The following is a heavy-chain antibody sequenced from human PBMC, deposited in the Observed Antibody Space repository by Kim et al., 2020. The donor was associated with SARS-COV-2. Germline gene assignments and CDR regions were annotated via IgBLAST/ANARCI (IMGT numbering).Heavy chain of an antibody. Sequence: SETLSLTCTVSGGSISSSSYYWGWIRQPPGKGLEWIGSIYYSGSTYYNPSLKSRVTISVDTSKNQFSLKLSSVTAADTAVYYCARRSRKIAVAFSYFDYWGQGTLVTVSS. CDR2: IYYSGST. CDR3: ARRSRKIAVAFSYFDY. D-gene: IGHD6-19*01. V-gene: IGHV4-39*01. J-gene: IGHJ4*02. CDR1: GGSISSSSYY.